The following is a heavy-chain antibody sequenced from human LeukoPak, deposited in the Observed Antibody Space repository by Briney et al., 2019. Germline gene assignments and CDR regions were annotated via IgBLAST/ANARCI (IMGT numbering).Heavy chain of an antibody. D-gene: IGHD7-27*01. Sequence: SETLSLTCAVSGGSISSSNWWSWVRQPPGKGLEWIGEIYHSGSTNYNPSLKSRVTISVDKSKNQFSLKLSSVTAADTAVYYCARGETGDQVYWYFDLWGRGTLVTVSS. CDR2: IYHSGST. CDR1: GGSISSSNW. J-gene: IGHJ2*01. V-gene: IGHV4-4*02. CDR3: ARGETGDQVYWYFDL.